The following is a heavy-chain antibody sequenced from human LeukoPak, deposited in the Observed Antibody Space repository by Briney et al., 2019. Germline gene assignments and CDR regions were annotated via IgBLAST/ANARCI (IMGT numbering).Heavy chain of an antibody. D-gene: IGHD2-21*02. CDR1: GGSISSYY. V-gene: IGHV4-59*01. CDR3: ARHIVVVTAFDY. Sequence: SETLSLTCTVSGGSISSYYWSWIRQPPGKGLEWIGYIYYSGSTNYNPSLKSRVTISVDTSKNQFSLKLSSVTAADTAVYYCARHIVVVTAFDYWGQGTLVTVSS. CDR2: IYYSGST. J-gene: IGHJ4*02.